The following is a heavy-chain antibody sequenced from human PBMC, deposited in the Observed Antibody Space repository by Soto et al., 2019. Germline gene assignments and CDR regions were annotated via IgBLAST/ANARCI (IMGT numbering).Heavy chain of an antibody. CDR3: ASHIVAGGTNWFFDL. Sequence: QTGGSLRLSCAASGFTFSNYAMHWVRQAPGKGLEYVSGISSNGRSTYYANSVKGRFTISRDNSKNMMYLQMGSLRAEDMSVYYCASHIVAGGTNWFFDLWGRGTLVTVSS. D-gene: IGHD6-13*01. J-gene: IGHJ2*01. CDR2: ISSNGRST. V-gene: IGHV3-64*01. CDR1: GFTFSNYA.